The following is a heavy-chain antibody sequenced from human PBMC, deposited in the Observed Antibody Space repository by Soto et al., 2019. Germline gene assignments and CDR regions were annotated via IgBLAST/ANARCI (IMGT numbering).Heavy chain of an antibody. J-gene: IGHJ4*02. CDR2: ISGSGGST. CDR1: GFTFSSYA. CDR3: AKELPGGGIWFGELLAY. V-gene: IGHV3-23*01. D-gene: IGHD3-10*01. Sequence: GGSLRLSCVASGFTFSSYAMSWVRQAPGKGLEWVSAISGSGGSTYYADSVKGRFTISRDNSKNTLYLQMNSLRAEDTAVYYCAKELPGGGIWFGELLAYWGQGTLVTVSS.